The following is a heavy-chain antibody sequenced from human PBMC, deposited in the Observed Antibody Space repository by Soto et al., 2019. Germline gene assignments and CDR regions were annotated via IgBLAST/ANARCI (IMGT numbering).Heavy chain of an antibody. Sequence: GGSLILSCAASGFTFSNAWMSWVRQAPGKGLEWVGRIKSKTDGGTTDYAAPVKGRFTISRDDSKNTLYLQMNSLKTEDTAVYYCTSANRACSSTSCYTVPFDPWGQGTLVTVSS. V-gene: IGHV3-15*01. CDR2: IKSKTDGGTT. CDR1: GFTFSNAW. CDR3: TSANRACSSTSCYTVPFDP. J-gene: IGHJ5*02. D-gene: IGHD2-2*02.